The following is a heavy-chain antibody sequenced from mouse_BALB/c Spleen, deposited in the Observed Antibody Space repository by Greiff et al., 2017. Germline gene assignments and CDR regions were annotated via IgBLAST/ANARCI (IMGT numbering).Heavy chain of an antibody. V-gene: IGHV5-12-2*01. D-gene: IGHD2-1*01. CDR3: ARRSYGNYPYYAMDY. J-gene: IGHJ4*01. Sequence: EVKLMESGGGLVQPGGSLKLSCAASGFTFSSYTMSWVRQTPEKRLEWVAYISNGGGSTYYPDTVKGRFTISRDNAKNTLYLQMSSLKSEDTAMYYCARRSYGNYPYYAMDYWGQGTSVTVSS. CDR1: GFTFSSYT. CDR2: ISNGGGST.